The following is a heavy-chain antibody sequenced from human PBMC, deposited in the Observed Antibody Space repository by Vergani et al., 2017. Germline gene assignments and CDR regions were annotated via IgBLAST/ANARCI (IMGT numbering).Heavy chain of an antibody. CDR2: INTNTGNP. Sequence: QVQLVQSGAEVKKPGASVKVSCKASGYTFTSYYMHWVRQAPGQGLEWMGWINTNTGNPTYAQGFTGRFVFSLDTSVSTAYLQISSLKAEDTAVYYCARGPSPLYYYYYYGMDVWGQGTTVTVSS. CDR3: ARGPSPLYYYYYYGMDV. J-gene: IGHJ6*02. V-gene: IGHV7-4-1*02. CDR1: GYTFTSYY.